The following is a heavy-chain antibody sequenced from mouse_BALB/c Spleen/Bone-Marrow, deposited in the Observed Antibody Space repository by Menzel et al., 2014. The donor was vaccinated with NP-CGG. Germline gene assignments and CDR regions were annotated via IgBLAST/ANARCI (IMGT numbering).Heavy chain of an antibody. CDR1: GYAISSYW. D-gene: IGHD2-3*01. J-gene: IGHJ2*01. CDR2: IYPGDGDT. CDR3: ARGRGWYLDY. V-gene: IGHV1-80*01. Sequence: VKLQESGAELVRPGSSVKISCKASGYAISSYWMNWVKQRPGQGLEWIGLIYPGDGDTNYNGKFKGKATLTADKSSSTAYMQISSLTSEDSAVYFCARGRGWYLDYWGRGTTLTVSS.